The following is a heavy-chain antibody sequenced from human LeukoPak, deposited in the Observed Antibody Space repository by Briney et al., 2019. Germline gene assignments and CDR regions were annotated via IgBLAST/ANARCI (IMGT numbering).Heavy chain of an antibody. J-gene: IGHJ4*02. CDR1: GGSFSGYY. D-gene: IGHD5-12*01. CDR2: INHSGST. V-gene: IGHV4-34*01. CDR3: ASGYSGYSDY. Sequence: PSETLSLACAVYGGSFSGYYWSWIRQPPGKGLEWIGEINHSGSTNYNPSLKSRVTISVDTSKNQFSLKLSSVIAADTAVYYCASGYSGYSDYWGQGTLVTVSS.